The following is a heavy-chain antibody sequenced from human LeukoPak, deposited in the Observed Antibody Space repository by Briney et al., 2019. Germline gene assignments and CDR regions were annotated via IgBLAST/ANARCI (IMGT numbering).Heavy chain of an antibody. D-gene: IGHD6-19*01. CDR1: GFTFDDYA. CDR2: ISGDGGST. J-gene: IGHJ4*02. Sequence: GGSLRLSCAAPGFTFDDYAIHWVRQAPGKGLEWVSLISGDGGSTFYADSVKGRFTISRDNSKNSLYLQMSSLRGEDTALYYCARESERSGWYDYWGQGTLVTVSS. V-gene: IGHV3-43*02. CDR3: ARESERSGWYDY.